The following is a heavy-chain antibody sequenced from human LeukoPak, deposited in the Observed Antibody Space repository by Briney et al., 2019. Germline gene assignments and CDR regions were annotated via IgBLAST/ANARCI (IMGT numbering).Heavy chain of an antibody. Sequence: SETLSLTCTVSGGSISSGSYYWSWIRQPAEKGLEWIGRIYTSGSTNYSPSLKSRVTISVDTSKNQFSLKLSSVTVADTAVYYCARAVPAALVSRWFDPWGQGTLVTVSS. CDR3: ARAVPAALVSRWFDP. J-gene: IGHJ5*02. D-gene: IGHD2-2*01. CDR1: GGSISSGSYY. CDR2: IYTSGST. V-gene: IGHV4-61*02.